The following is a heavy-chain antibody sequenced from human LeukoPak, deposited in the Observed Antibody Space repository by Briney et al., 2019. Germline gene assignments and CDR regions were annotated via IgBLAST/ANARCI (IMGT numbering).Heavy chain of an antibody. Sequence: PGGSLRLSCAASGFTFSSYGMSWVRQAPGKGLEWVSAISGSGGSTYYADSVKGRFTISRDNSKNTLYLQMNSLRAEDTAVYYCAKFPILWWGQDGFDYWGQGTLVTVSS. CDR2: ISGSGGST. D-gene: IGHD2-21*02. CDR1: GFTFSSYG. CDR3: AKFPILWWGQDGFDY. J-gene: IGHJ4*02. V-gene: IGHV3-23*01.